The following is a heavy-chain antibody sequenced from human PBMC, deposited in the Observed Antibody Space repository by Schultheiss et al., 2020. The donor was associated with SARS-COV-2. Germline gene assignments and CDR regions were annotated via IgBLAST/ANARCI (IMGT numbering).Heavy chain of an antibody. CDR1: GGSFSGYY. J-gene: IGHJ6*02. Sequence: SETLSLTCAVYGGSFSGYYWSWIRQPPGKGLEWIGEINHSGSTNYKPSLKSRVTISVDTSKNQFSLKLSSVTAADTAVYYCARYSYGFFYYYYYGMDVWGQGTTVTVSS. CDR3: ARYSYGFFYYYYYGMDV. CDR2: INHSGST. V-gene: IGHV4-34*01. D-gene: IGHD5-18*01.